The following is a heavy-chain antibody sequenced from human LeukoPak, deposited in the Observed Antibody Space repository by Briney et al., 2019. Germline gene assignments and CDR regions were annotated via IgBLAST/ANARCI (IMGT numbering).Heavy chain of an antibody. CDR3: ARATVIVVVPAAHYYYYMDV. Sequence: PSETLSLTCAVYGGSFSGYYWSWIRQPPGKGLEWIGEIKHSGSTNYNPSLKSRVTISVDTSKNQFSLKLSSVTAADTAVYYCARATVIVVVPAAHYYYYMDVWGKGTTVTVSS. CDR1: GGSFSGYY. J-gene: IGHJ6*03. D-gene: IGHD2-2*01. CDR2: IKHSGST. V-gene: IGHV4-34*01.